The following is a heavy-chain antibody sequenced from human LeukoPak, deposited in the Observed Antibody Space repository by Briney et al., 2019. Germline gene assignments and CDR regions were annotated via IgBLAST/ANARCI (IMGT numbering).Heavy chain of an antibody. CDR3: ASLNWNGVFVDY. V-gene: IGHV4-4*02. Sequence: SETLSLTCAVSGGSISSSNWWSWVRQPPGKGLEWIGEIYHSGSTNYNPSLKSRVTISVDKSKNQFSLKLSSVTAADTAVYYCASLNWNGVFVDYWGQGTLVTVSS. CDR1: GGSISSSNW. J-gene: IGHJ4*02. CDR2: IYHSGST. D-gene: IGHD1-1*01.